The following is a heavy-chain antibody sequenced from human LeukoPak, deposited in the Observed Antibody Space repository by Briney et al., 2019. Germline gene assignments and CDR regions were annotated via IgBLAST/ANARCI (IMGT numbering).Heavy chain of an antibody. CDR2: IYYSGST. CDR3: ARQTTIFGVGTDLDAFDI. CDR1: GGSISSGSYY. Sequence: SSETLSLTCTVSGGSISSGSYYWGWIRQPPGKGLEWIGSIYYSGSTYYNPSLKSRVTIFIDTSKNQFSLKLSSVTAADTALYHCARQTTIFGVGTDLDAFDIWGQGTMVTVSS. D-gene: IGHD3-3*01. V-gene: IGHV4-39*01. J-gene: IGHJ3*02.